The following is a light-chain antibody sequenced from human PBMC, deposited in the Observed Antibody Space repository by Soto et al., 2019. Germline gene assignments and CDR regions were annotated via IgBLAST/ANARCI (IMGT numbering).Light chain of an antibody. V-gene: IGLV8-61*01. Sequence: QTVVTQEPSFSVSPGGTVTLTCGLNSGSVSTSYYPTWYQQTPGQAPRTLIYSTNTRSSRVPDRFSGSILGNKAALTITGAQADDESDYYCVLYMGSGISVFGGGTQLTVL. CDR2: STN. J-gene: IGLJ3*02. CDR1: SGSVSTSYY. CDR3: VLYMGSGISV.